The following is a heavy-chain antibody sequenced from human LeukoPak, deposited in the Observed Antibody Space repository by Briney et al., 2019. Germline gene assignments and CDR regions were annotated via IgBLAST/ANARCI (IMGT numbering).Heavy chain of an antibody. D-gene: IGHD3-10*01. CDR3: AKDDAWLRFGE. J-gene: IGHJ4*02. V-gene: IGHV3-23*01. Sequence: GGSLRLSCAASGFTFSSYGMHWVRQAPGEGLEWVSGISPSGDITYYADSVKGRFTISRDNSKNTLYLEVISLTAEDTAVYYCAKDDAWLRFGEWSQGTLVTVSS. CDR2: ISPSGDIT. CDR1: GFTFSSYG.